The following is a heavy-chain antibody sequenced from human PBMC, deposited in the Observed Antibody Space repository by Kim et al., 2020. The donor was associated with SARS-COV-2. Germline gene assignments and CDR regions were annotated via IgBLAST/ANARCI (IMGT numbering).Heavy chain of an antibody. J-gene: IGHJ6*02. D-gene: IGHD3-10*01. V-gene: IGHV3-21*01. CDR3: ARASGSGSYYWWVSASDV. CDR1: GFTFSSYS. Sequence: GGSLRLSCAASGFTFSSYSMNWVRQAPGKGLEWVSSISSSSSYIYYADSVKGRFTISRDNAKNSLYLQMNSLRAEDTAVYYCARASGSGSYYWWVSASDVWGQGTTVTVSS. CDR2: ISSSSSYI.